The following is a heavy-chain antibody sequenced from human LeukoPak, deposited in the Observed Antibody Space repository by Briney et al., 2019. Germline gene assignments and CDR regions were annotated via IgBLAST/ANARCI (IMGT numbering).Heavy chain of an antibody. CDR3: ARAPPNDYDSTGYYSSFDY. J-gene: IGHJ4*02. V-gene: IGHV3-23*01. CDR1: GITISNYA. CDR2: ISGSSDSA. Sequence: PGGSLRLSCAASGITISNYALSWVRQTPGKGLEWVSTISGSSDSAYYADSVKGRFTISRDTSKNTMYLQMNSLRAEDTAVYYCARAPPNDYDSTGYYSSFDYWGQGTLVTVSS. D-gene: IGHD3-22*01.